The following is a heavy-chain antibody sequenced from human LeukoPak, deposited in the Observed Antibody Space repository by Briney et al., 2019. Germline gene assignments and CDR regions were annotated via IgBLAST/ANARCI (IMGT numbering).Heavy chain of an antibody. J-gene: IGHJ3*02. Sequence: GGSLRLSCAASGFTFSSHAMHWVRQAPGKGLEWVAVISYDGSNKYYADSVKGRFTISRDNSKNTLYLQMNSLRAEDTAVYYCARVAVARNDIWGQGTMVTVSS. V-gene: IGHV3-30-3*01. CDR3: ARVAVARNDI. D-gene: IGHD6-19*01. CDR2: ISYDGSNK. CDR1: GFTFSSHA.